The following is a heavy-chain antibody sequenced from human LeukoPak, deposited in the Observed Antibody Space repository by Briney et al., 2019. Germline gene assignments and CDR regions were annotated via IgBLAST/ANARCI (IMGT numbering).Heavy chain of an antibody. CDR1: GFTVSSNY. J-gene: IGHJ4*02. V-gene: IGHV3-53*01. Sequence: GGSLRLSCAASGFTVSSNYMNWVRQAPGKGLEWVSVIYSGGSTYYADSVKGRFTISRDNSKNTLYLQLNSLRAEDTAVYYCAKDHYGSGSYYNPFDYWGQGTLVTVSS. CDR3: AKDHYGSGSYYNPFDY. D-gene: IGHD3-10*01. CDR2: IYSGGST.